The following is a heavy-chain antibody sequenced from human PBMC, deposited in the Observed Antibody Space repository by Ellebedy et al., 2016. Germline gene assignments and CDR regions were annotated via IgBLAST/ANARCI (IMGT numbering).Heavy chain of an antibody. CDR1: GFTVSSSY. CDR2: SSPGGTI. V-gene: IGHV3-53*01. D-gene: IGHD2-21*01. J-gene: IGHJ6*02. Sequence: GGSLRLSCAASGFTVSSSYVSWVRQAPGKGLEWVSMSSPGGTIHYADSVKGRFTVSRDNSRNTLYLHMKSLRVEDTAVYYCAKDLAMVVPYGMDVWGQGTTVTVSS. CDR3: AKDLAMVVPYGMDV.